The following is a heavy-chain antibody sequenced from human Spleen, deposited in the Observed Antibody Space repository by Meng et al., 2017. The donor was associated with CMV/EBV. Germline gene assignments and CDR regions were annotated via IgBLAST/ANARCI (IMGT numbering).Heavy chain of an antibody. V-gene: IGHV3-23*01. D-gene: IGHD3-3*01. CDR2: IGPSGGST. Sequence: GSLRLSCAASGFTFSSFAMSWVRQAPGKGLEWVSAIGPSGGSTFYADSVKGRFTISRDNSKNTLYMQMNSLRAEDTAVYYCATVTILGVELDWGQGTLVTVSS. J-gene: IGHJ4*02. CDR3: ATVTILGVELD. CDR1: GFTFSSFA.